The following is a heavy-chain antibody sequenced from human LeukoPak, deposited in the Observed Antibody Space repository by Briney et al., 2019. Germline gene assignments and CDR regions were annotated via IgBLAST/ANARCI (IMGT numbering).Heavy chain of an antibody. CDR3: TRTMVRGVVPDYYYYGMDV. D-gene: IGHD3-10*01. CDR2: IRSKAYGGTT. CDR1: GFIFGDYA. Sequence: PGGSLRLSCTASGFIFGDYAMSWVRQAPGKGLEWVGFIRSKAYGGTTEYAASVKGRFTISRDDSKSIAYLQMNSLKTEDTAVYYCTRTMVRGVVPDYYYYGMDVWGKGTTVTVSS. V-gene: IGHV3-49*04. J-gene: IGHJ6*04.